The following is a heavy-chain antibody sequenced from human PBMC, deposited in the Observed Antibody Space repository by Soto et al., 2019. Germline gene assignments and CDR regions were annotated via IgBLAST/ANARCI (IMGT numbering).Heavy chain of an antibody. J-gene: IGHJ5*02. V-gene: IGHV1-69*01. Sequence: QVQLVQSGAEVKKPGSSVKVSCKASGGTFSSYAISWVRQAPGQGLEWMGGIIPIFGTANYAQKFQGRVTITADESTSTGYMELRSLRSEDTAVYYCARVYRPDLSRTYWFDPWGQGTLVTVSS. D-gene: IGHD2-21*02. CDR2: IIPIFGTA. CDR3: ARVYRPDLSRTYWFDP. CDR1: GGTFSSYA.